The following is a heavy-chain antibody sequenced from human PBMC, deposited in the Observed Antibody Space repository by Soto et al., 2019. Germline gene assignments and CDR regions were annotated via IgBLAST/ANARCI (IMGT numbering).Heavy chain of an antibody. D-gene: IGHD3-22*01. J-gene: IGHJ6*03. V-gene: IGHV4-34*01. CDR3: ARGRGYYYDSSGYSGFYYYYYMDV. CDR2: INHSGST. CDR1: GGSFSGYY. Sequence: SETLSLTCAVYGGSFSGYYWSWIRQPPGKGLEWIGEINHSGSTNYNPSLKSRVTISVDTSKNQFSLKLSSVTAADTAVYYCARGRGYYYDSSGYSGFYYYYYMDVWGKGTTVTVSS.